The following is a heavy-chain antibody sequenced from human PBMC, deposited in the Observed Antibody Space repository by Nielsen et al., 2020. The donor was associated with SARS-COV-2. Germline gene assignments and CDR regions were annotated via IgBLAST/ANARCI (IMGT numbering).Heavy chain of an antibody. V-gene: IGHV3-11*06. CDR1: GFTFSDYY. CDR3: ARDYGEKYQLLSLRWFDP. CDR2: ISSSSYT. J-gene: IGHJ5*02. Sequence: GESLKISCAASGFTFSDYYMSWIRQAPGKGLEWVSYISSSSYTNYADSVKGRFTISRDNAKNSLYLQMNSLRAEDTAVYYCARDYGEKYQLLSLRWFDPWGQGTLVTVSS. D-gene: IGHD2-2*01.